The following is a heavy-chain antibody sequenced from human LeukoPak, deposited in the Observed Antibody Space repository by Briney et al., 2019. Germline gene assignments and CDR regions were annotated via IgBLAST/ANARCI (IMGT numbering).Heavy chain of an antibody. CDR2: INHSGST. Sequence: KFSETLSLTCAVYGGSFSGYYWRWIRQPPGKGLEWIGEINHSGSTNYNPSLKSRVTISVDTSKNQFSLKLSSVTAADTAVYYCFGYCSSTSCPLHKYYFDYWGQGTLVTVSS. D-gene: IGHD2-2*03. CDR1: GGSFSGYY. V-gene: IGHV4-34*01. CDR3: FGYCSSTSCPLHKYYFDY. J-gene: IGHJ4*02.